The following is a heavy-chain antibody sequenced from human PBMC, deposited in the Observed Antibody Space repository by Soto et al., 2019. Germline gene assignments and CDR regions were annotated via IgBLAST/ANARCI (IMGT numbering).Heavy chain of an antibody. Sequence: TSETLSLTCAVYGGSFSGYYWSWIRQPPGKGLEWIGEINHSGSTNYNPSLKSRVTISVDTSKNQFSLKLSSVTAADTAVYYCARGLGGDNYYGSGSYRWFDPWGQGTLVT. V-gene: IGHV4-34*01. J-gene: IGHJ5*02. D-gene: IGHD3-10*01. CDR3: ARGLGGDNYYGSGSYRWFDP. CDR2: INHSGST. CDR1: GGSFSGYY.